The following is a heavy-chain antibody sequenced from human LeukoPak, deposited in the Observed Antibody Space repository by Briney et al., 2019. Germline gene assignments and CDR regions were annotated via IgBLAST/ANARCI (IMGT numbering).Heavy chain of an antibody. CDR2: ISSSGSTI. J-gene: IGHJ3*02. CDR1: GFTFSNAW. CDR3: ARSSWDAFDI. D-gene: IGHD2-2*01. V-gene: IGHV3-11*04. Sequence: GGSLRLSCAASGFTFSNAWMSWVRQAPGKGLEWVSYISSSGSTIYYADSVKGRFTISRDNAKNSLYLQMNSLRAEDTAVYYCARSSWDAFDIWGQGTMVTVSS.